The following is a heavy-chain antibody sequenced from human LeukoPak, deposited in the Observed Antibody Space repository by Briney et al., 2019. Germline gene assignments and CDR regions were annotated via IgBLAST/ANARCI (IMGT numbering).Heavy chain of an antibody. D-gene: IGHD2-8*01. CDR2: IYHSGST. CDR1: GGSISSGGYS. CDR3: ARTRPPGVPFYFDY. Sequence: PSQTLSLTCAVSGGSISSGGYSWNWIRQPPGKGLEWIGYIYHSGSTYYNPSLKSRVTISVDRSKNQFSLKLRSVTAADTAVYYCARTRPPGVPFYFDYWGQETLVTVSS. J-gene: IGHJ4*02. V-gene: IGHV4-30-2*01.